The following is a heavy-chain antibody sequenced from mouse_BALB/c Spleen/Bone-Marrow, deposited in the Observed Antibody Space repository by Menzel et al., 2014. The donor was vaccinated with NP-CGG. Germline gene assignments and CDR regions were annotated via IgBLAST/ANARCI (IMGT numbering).Heavy chain of an antibody. J-gene: IGHJ2*01. V-gene: IGHV1S34*01. CDR2: LVVTMVL. CDR1: GYSFTGYY. CDR3: ARKGTGNFDY. D-gene: IGHD4-1*01. Sequence: LVKTGASVKISCKASGYSFTGYYMHWVKQSHGRALSGLDILVVTMVLLATTRSSRARPHFTVDTSSSTAYMQFNSLTSEDFAVYYCARKGTGNFDYWGQGTTLTVSS.